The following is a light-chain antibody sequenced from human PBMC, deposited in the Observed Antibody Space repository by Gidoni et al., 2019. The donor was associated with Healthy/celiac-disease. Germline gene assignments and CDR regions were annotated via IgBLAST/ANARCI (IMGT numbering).Light chain of an antibody. CDR2: GPS. V-gene: IGKV3-20*01. Sequence: EIVLTQSPGTLSLSPGERATLSCRARQNLNSNSLAWYQQKPGQAPRLLIYGPSSRATGISDRFSGSGSGTDFTLTISRLEPGDSAVYYCQQYSSLTWTFGQGTKVEVK. J-gene: IGKJ1*01. CDR1: QNLNSNS. CDR3: QQYSSLTWT.